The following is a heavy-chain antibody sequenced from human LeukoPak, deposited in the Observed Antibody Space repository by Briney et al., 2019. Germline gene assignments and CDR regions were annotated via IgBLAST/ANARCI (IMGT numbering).Heavy chain of an antibody. Sequence: GGSLRLSCAASGFTFSSNYMSWVRQAPGKGLEWVSIIYSGGSTFYADSVKGRFTISRDNTKNSLYLQMNSLRAEDTAVYYCAKDRGYGGVFDYWGQGTLVTVSS. J-gene: IGHJ4*02. CDR1: GFTFSSNY. CDR2: IYSGGST. CDR3: AKDRGYGGVFDY. D-gene: IGHD5-12*01. V-gene: IGHV3-53*05.